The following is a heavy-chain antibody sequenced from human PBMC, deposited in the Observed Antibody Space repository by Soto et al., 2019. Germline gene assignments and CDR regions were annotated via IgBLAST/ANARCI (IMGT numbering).Heavy chain of an antibody. Sequence: GESLKISCEGSGYSFTSYWINWVRQMPGKGLEWMGIIYPGDSDTRYSPSFQGQVTISADKSISTAYLQWSSLKASDTAMYYCASQRRIAAAGTSYYYYMDVWGKGTTVTVSS. CDR3: ASQRRIAAAGTSYYYYMDV. J-gene: IGHJ6*03. CDR1: GYSFTSYW. D-gene: IGHD6-13*01. V-gene: IGHV5-51*01. CDR2: IYPGDSDT.